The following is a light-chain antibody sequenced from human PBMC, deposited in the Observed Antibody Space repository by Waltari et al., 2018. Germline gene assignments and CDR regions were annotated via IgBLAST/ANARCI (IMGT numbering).Light chain of an antibody. CDR3: QQYGYSRST. J-gene: IGKJ4*01. CDR2: KVS. V-gene: IGKV2-30*02. CDR1: QSLVHSDGNTY. Sequence: DVVMTQSPLSLPVTLGQPAPISCRSTQSLVHSDGNTYLHWFQQRPGQSPRRLIYKVSNRDSGVPDRFSGSGSGTDFTLTISRLEPEDFAVYYCQQYGYSRSTFGGGTKVEIK.